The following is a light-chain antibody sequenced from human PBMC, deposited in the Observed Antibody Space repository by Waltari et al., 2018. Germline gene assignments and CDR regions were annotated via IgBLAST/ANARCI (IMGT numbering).Light chain of an antibody. CDR2: DVN. CDR3: SSFTTSGTYV. J-gene: IGLJ1*01. Sequence: QSALTQPASVSGSPGQSIAISCAGTSSDVGAYNFVSWYQQHPGKAPKLMIYDVNERPSGVSARFSGSKSGNTASLTISGLQAEDETDYYCSSFTTSGTYVFGTGTKVTVL. CDR1: SSDVGAYNF. V-gene: IGLV2-14*03.